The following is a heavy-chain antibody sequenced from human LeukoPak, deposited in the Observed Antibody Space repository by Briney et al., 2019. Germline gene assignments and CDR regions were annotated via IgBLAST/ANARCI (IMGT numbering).Heavy chain of an antibody. Sequence: SVKVSCKASGGTFSSYAISWVRQAPGQGLEWMGKIIPIFGTANYAQKFQGRVTITTDESTSTAYMELSSLRSEDTAVYYCARDMDSSSWYGFYFQHWGQGTLVTVSS. V-gene: IGHV1-69*05. CDR2: IIPIFGTA. J-gene: IGHJ1*01. D-gene: IGHD6-13*01. CDR3: ARDMDSSSWYGFYFQH. CDR1: GGTFSSYA.